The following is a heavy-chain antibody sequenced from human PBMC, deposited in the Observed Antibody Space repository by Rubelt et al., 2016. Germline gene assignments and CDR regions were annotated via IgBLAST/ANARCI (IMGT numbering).Heavy chain of an antibody. CDR1: GYSFTTYS. V-gene: IGHV1-3*01. J-gene: IGHJ4*02. D-gene: IGHD6-19*01. CDR3: ATGYSSGWYVAY. Sequence: QVQLVQSGAEVKKPGASVKVSCKAAGYSFTTYSIHWVRQAPGQRLEWMGWINAGNGNTKYSQKFQGRVTITRDTSASTAYMELSRLRSEDTAIYYCATGYSSGWYVAYWGQGTLVTVSS. CDR2: INAGNGNT.